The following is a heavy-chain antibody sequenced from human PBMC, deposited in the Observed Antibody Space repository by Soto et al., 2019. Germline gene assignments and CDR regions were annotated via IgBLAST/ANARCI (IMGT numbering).Heavy chain of an antibody. J-gene: IGHJ6*02. CDR3: ARDQTLRLWPHYYYGMDV. V-gene: IGHV1-3*01. D-gene: IGHD5-18*01. CDR2: INAGNGNT. Sequence: GASVKVSCKASGYTFTSYAMHWVRQAPGQRLEWMGWINAGNGNTKYSQKFQGRVTITRDTSASTAYMELSSLRSEDTAVYYCARDQTLRLWPHYYYGMDVWGQGTTVTVSS. CDR1: GYTFTSYA.